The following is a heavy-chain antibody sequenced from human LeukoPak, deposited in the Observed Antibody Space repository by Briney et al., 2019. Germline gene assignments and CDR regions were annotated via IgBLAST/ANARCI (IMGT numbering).Heavy chain of an antibody. V-gene: IGHV3-64D*06. CDR3: VKGRYNWRKVRVGLSYYYYYGMDV. J-gene: IGHJ6*02. CDR2: ISSNGGST. Sequence: GGSLRLSCSASGFTFSSYAMHWVRQAPGKGLEYVSAISSNGGSTYYADSVKGRFTISRDNSKNTLYLQMGSLRAEDTVVYYCVKGRYNWRKVRVGLSYYYYYGMDVWGQGTTVTVSS. D-gene: IGHD1-1*01. CDR1: GFTFSSYA.